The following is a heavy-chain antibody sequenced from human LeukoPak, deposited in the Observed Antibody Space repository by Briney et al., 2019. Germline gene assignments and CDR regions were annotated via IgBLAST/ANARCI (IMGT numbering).Heavy chain of an antibody. Sequence: GGSLRLSCAASGFTFSSYGMHWVRQAPGKGLEWVAFIRYDGSNKYYADSVKGRFTISRDNSKNTLYLQMNSLRAEDTAVYYCASGRYSAFDYWGQGTLVTVSS. J-gene: IGHJ4*02. CDR1: GFTFSSYG. V-gene: IGHV3-30*02. CDR3: ASGRYSAFDY. CDR2: IRYDGSNK. D-gene: IGHD1-26*01.